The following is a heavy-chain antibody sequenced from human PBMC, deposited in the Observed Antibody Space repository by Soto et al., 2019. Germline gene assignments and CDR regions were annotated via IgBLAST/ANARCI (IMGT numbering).Heavy chain of an antibody. Sequence: EVQLVESGGGLVQPGGSLRLSCAASGFTFTDYWMHWVRQVPGEGLVWVSRVKYDVSSTNYADSVKGRFTISRDNAKNTLYLQMYSLRNEDTAVYFCARGARGYYYMDVWGKGTTVTVSS. CDR3: ARGARGYYYMDV. D-gene: IGHD3-10*01. J-gene: IGHJ6*03. CDR1: GFTFTDYW. V-gene: IGHV3-74*01. CDR2: VKYDVSST.